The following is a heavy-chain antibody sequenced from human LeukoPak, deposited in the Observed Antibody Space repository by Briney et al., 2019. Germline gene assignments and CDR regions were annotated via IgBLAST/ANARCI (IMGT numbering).Heavy chain of an antibody. V-gene: IGHV3-23*01. CDR2: ISGSGGST. CDR3: AKGKSGDSSDYYPDY. CDR1: GFTFSAYA. J-gene: IGHJ4*02. Sequence: PGGSLRLSCRASGFTFSAYAMTWVRQAPGKGLEWVSGISGSGGSTYYSGSVKGRFTISRDNSKNTLFLQMNSLRAEDTVLYFCAKGKSGDSSDYYPDYWGQGTLVIVSS. D-gene: IGHD3-22*01.